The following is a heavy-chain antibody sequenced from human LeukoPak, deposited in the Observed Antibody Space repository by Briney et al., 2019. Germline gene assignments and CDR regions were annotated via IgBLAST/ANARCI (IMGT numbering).Heavy chain of an antibody. CDR3: VKSGSSRMDV. Sequence: GGTLRLSCAASGFTFSSYGMSWVRQAPGKGLEWVSAISGSGGSTYYADSVKGRFTISRDNSKNTLSLQMNSLRAEDTAVYYCVKSGSSRMDVWGKGPRSPSPQ. V-gene: IGHV3-23*01. J-gene: IGHJ6*01. D-gene: IGHD6-19*01. CDR2: ISGSGGST. CDR1: GFTFSSYG.